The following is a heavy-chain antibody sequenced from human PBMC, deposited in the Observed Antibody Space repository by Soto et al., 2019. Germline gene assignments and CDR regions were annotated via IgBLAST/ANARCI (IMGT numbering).Heavy chain of an antibody. V-gene: IGHV3-9*01. CDR2: ITWHSGTI. Sequence: EVQLVESGGGLVQPGRSLRLACAASGFTFDQYTMHWVRQAAGKGLEWVSSITWHSGTIGYADSVKGRFTISRDNAKNSLYLQMNSLRGEDTALYYCAKEMITFGDFNYYYMDVWGNGTTVTVSS. CDR3: AKEMITFGDFNYYYMDV. J-gene: IGHJ6*03. D-gene: IGHD3-16*01. CDR1: GFTFDQYT.